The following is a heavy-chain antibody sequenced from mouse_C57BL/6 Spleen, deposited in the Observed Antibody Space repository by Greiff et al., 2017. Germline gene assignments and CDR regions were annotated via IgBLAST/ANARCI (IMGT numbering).Heavy chain of an antibody. Sequence: VQLQQSGPELVKPGASVKISCKASGYSFPDYNMNWVKQSTGQSLEWIGLINPKDGTTSYNQTFKGKATLTVDKSSSTAYMQLNSLTSEDSAVYYCARSFITTDDAMDYWGQGTSVTVSS. CDR1: GYSFPDYN. V-gene: IGHV1-39*01. CDR3: ARSFITTDDAMDY. J-gene: IGHJ4*01. CDR2: INPKDGTT. D-gene: IGHD1-1*01.